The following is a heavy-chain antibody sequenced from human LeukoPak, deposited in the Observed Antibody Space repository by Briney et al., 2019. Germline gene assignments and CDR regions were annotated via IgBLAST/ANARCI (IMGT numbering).Heavy chain of an antibody. CDR1: GDSFSSYY. Sequence: SETLSLTCAVSGDSFSSYYWTWIRQPPGKGLEWIGYISYIGSTNYNPSLKSRVTISIDTSKNQFSLKLSSVTAADTAVYYCARDLVTVTKGFDIWGQGTMVSVS. J-gene: IGHJ3*02. V-gene: IGHV4-59*01. CDR3: ARDLVTVTKGFDI. CDR2: ISYIGST. D-gene: IGHD4-17*01.